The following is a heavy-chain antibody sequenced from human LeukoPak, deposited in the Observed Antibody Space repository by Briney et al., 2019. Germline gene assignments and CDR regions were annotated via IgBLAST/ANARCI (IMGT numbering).Heavy chain of an antibody. Sequence: GASVKVSCKASGYTFTIYGISWVRQAPGQGLEWMGWISAYNGNTNYAQKLQGRVTMTTDTSTSTAYMELRSLRSDDTAVYYCARDMRGWDYGGKGTFDIWGQGTMVTVSS. CDR2: ISAYNGNT. D-gene: IGHD4-23*01. CDR1: GYTFTIYG. J-gene: IGHJ3*02. V-gene: IGHV1-18*01. CDR3: ARDMRGWDYGGKGTFDI.